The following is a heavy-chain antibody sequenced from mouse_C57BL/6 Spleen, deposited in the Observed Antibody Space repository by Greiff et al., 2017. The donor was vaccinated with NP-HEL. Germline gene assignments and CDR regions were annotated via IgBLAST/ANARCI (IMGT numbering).Heavy chain of an antibody. CDR1: GFSLSTSGMG. CDR2: IYWDDDK. CDR3: ARSRGGYDDGYAMDY. D-gene: IGHD2-2*01. J-gene: IGHJ4*01. V-gene: IGHV8-12*01. Sequence: QVTLKESGPGILQSSQTLSLTCSFSGFSLSTSGMGVSWIRQPSGKGLEWLAHIYWDDDKRYNPSLKSRLTISKDTSRNQVFLKITSVDTADTATYYCARSRGGYDDGYAMDYWGQGTSVTVSS.